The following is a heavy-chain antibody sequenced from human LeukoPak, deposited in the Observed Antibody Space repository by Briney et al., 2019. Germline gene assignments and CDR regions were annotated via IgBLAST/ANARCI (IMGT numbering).Heavy chain of an antibody. D-gene: IGHD3-9*01. Sequence: GGSLRLSCAASGFTFNRYAIHWVRQAPGKGLEWVTVIASDGNDQHYADSVKGRFTISRDNSKNTVFLQMNSLRIEDTAVYYCARDFDQGGADYYFAYWGQGTLVTVSS. CDR3: ARDFDQGGADYYFAY. CDR2: IASDGNDQ. J-gene: IGHJ4*02. CDR1: GFTFNRYA. V-gene: IGHV3-30-3*01.